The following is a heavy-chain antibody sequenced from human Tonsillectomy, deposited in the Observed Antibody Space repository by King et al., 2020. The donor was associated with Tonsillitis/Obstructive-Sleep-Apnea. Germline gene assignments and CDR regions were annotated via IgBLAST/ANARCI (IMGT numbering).Heavy chain of an antibody. CDR3: EGEYSLPLNAFDL. CDR1: GGTFSSYA. CDR2: IIPLFGTA. Sequence: QLVQSGAEVKKPGSSVKVSCKASGGTFSSYAISWVRQAPGQGLEWMGGIIPLFGTANYAQKFQGRVTITADESTSTAYMELSSLSSEDTAVYYCEGEYSLPLNAFDLWGQGTMVHVS. V-gene: IGHV1-69*01. D-gene: IGHD2-21*01. J-gene: IGHJ3*01.